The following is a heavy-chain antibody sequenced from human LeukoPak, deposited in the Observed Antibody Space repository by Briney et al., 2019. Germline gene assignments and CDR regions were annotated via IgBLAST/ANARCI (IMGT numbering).Heavy chain of an antibody. CDR3: AKYPAGGSSDY. J-gene: IGHJ4*02. CDR2: ISYDGSNK. D-gene: IGHD3-10*01. V-gene: IGHV3-30-3*02. Sequence: GGSLRLSCAASGFTFSSYAMHWVRQAPGKGLEWVAVISYDGSNKYYADSVKGRFTISRDNSKNTLYLQMNSLRAEDTAVYYCAKYPAGGSSDYWGQGTLVTVSS. CDR1: GFTFSSYA.